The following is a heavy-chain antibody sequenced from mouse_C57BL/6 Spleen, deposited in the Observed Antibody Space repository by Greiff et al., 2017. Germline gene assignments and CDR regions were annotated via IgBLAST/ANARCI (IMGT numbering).Heavy chain of an antibody. J-gene: IGHJ4*01. CDR2: IYPRDGST. CDR3: ARLRGNYVGDYAMDY. Sequence: QVQLKQSGPELVKPGASVKLSCKASGYTFTSYDINWVKQRPGQGLEWIGWIYPRDGSTKYNEKFKGKATLTVDTSSSTAYMELHSLTSEDSAVYFWARLRGNYVGDYAMDYWGQGTSVTVSS. CDR1: GYTFTSYD. D-gene: IGHD2-1*01. V-gene: IGHV1-85*01.